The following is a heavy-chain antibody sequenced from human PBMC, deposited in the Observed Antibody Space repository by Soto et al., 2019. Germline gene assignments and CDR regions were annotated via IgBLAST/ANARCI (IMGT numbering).Heavy chain of an antibody. CDR1: GGTFSSYA. CDR3: ARDSSGWYEVPYFDY. D-gene: IGHD6-19*01. CDR2: IIPIFGTA. J-gene: IGHJ4*02. V-gene: IGHV1-69*13. Sequence: SVKVSCKASGGTFSSYAISWVRQAPGQGLERMGGIIPIFGTANYAQKFQGRVTITADESTSTVYMELSSLRSEDTAVYFCARDSSGWYEVPYFDYWGQGTLVTVSS.